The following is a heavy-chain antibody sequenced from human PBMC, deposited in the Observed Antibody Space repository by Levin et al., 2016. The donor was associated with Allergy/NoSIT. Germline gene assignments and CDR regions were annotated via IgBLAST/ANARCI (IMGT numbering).Heavy chain of an antibody. CDR2: ISGDGGTT. D-gene: IGHD2-8*02. CDR3: TKDRWCDFMYCPLDY. J-gene: IGHJ4*02. V-gene: IGHV3-43*02. Sequence: GGSLRLSCAASGFTLDEYVMHWVRQAPGRGLEWVSLISGDGGTTYYADSVRGRFTIFRDNSKNSLYLQMNSLRSEDTAVYYCTKDRWCDFMYCPLDYWGQGTLVTVSS. CDR1: GFTLDEYV.